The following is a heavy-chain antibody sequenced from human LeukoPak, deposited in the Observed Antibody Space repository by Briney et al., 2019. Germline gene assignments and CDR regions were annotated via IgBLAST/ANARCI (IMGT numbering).Heavy chain of an antibody. D-gene: IGHD6-19*01. Sequence: GGSLRLSCAASGFTFSSYSMNWVRQAPGKGLEWVSSISSSSSYIYYADSVKGRFTISRDNAKNSLYLQMNSLRAEDTAVYYCARQRTVAGNWFDPWGQGTLVTVSS. CDR1: GFTFSSYS. CDR3: ARQRTVAGNWFDP. V-gene: IGHV3-21*01. J-gene: IGHJ5*02. CDR2: ISSSSSYI.